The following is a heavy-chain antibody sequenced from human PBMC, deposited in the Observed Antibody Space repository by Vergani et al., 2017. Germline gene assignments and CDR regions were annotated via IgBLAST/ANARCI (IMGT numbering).Heavy chain of an antibody. CDR1: GGTFSSYA. CDR3: ARDARSVNYDILTGYLNY. V-gene: IGHV1-69*01. Sequence: QVQLVQSGAEVKKPGSSMKVSCKASGGTFSSYAISWVRQAPGQGLEWMGGIIPIFGTANYAQKFQGRVTITADESTSTAYMELSSLRSEDTAVYYCARDARSVNYDILTGYLNYWGQGTLVTVSS. D-gene: IGHD3-9*01. J-gene: IGHJ4*02. CDR2: IIPIFGTA.